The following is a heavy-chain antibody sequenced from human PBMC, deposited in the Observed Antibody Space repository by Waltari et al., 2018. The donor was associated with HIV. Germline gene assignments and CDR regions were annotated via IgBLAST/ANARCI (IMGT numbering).Heavy chain of an antibody. CDR2: LVGDGSET. V-gene: IGHV3-74*03. J-gene: IGHJ4*02. Sequence: EVQLVESGGDLVQPGGCLRLSCAASGFTFSSSWMQWFRQAPGEGLLWVSRLVGDGSETKYADSVKGRLTISRDNTKMALYLHMNCLRAEDTAIIFCASEGPTMTTGADLWAQGTRVTVSS. CDR1: GFTFSSSW. CDR3: ASEGPTMTTGADL. D-gene: IGHD4-17*01.